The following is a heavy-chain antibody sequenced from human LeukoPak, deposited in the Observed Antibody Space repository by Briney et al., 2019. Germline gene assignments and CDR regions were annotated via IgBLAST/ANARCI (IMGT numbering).Heavy chain of an antibody. Sequence: SVKVSCRTSGDTFSNFVISWVRQAPGQGLEWMARIIPKFDLTKIAQKFEGRVTITADTSTSTVYLELSNVRSDDTAIYYCTRDQNVRGVAAGMEGWFDPWGQGTLVTVSS. D-gene: IGHD1-1*01. V-gene: IGHV1-69*04. CDR1: GDTFSNFV. CDR2: IIPKFDLT. CDR3: TRDQNVRGVAAGMEGWFDP. J-gene: IGHJ5*02.